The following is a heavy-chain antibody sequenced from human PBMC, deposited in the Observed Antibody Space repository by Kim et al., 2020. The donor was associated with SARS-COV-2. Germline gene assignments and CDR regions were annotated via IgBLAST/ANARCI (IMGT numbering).Heavy chain of an antibody. CDR3: SRSTVGAYFDY. J-gene: IGHJ4*02. CDR2: ST. D-gene: IGHD1-26*01. Sequence: STYYADSVKGRFTISRNTPKDTLHLQMNSLRADDTAVYYCSRSTVGAYFDYWGQGSLVSVSS. V-gene: IGHV3-53*01.